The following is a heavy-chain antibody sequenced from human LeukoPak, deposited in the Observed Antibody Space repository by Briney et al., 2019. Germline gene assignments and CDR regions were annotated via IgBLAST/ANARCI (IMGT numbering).Heavy chain of an antibody. CDR1: EFTFSTYW. V-gene: IGHV3-74*01. Sequence: GESLRLSCAASEFTFSTYWMHWVRQAPGKGLVWVSRINPDGSTASYAGSVEGRFTISRDNAKNTLYLQMNSLRAEDTAVYFCARVAVGEYNFHHWGQGTLVTVSS. J-gene: IGHJ4*02. D-gene: IGHD6-19*01. CDR2: INPDGSTA. CDR3: ARVAVGEYNFHH.